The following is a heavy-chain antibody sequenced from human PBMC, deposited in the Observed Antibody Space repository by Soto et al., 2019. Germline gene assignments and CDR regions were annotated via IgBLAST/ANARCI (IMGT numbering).Heavy chain of an antibody. J-gene: IGHJ4*02. D-gene: IGHD6-13*01. CDR2: IYSGETT. V-gene: IGHV3-53*05. Sequence: GGSLRLSCAASGFNVNSDYMNWVRQTPGKGLEWVASIYSGETTYYADSVRGRFTISRDNSKNRLFLEMSSLRGEDTAVYYCARDLGSMQHLGMGFWGQGALGTVSS. CDR1: GFNVNSDY. CDR3: ARDLGSMQHLGMGF.